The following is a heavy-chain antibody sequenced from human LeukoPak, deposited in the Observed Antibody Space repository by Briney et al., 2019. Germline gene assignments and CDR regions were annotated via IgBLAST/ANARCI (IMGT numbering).Heavy chain of an antibody. CDR1: GFTFSRYS. J-gene: IGHJ4*02. Sequence: GGSLRLSCVVSGFTFSRYSMNWVRQAPGKGLEWVSSISSSGTYIYYADSVKGRFTVSRDNAKNSLYLQMNSLRAEDTAVYYCAAYRGAHHKTFDYWGRGTLVTVSS. V-gene: IGHV3-21*01. CDR3: AAYRGAHHKTFDY. CDR2: ISSSGTYI. D-gene: IGHD1-26*01.